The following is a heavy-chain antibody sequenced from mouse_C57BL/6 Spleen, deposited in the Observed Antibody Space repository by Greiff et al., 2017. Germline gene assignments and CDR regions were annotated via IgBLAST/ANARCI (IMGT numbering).Heavy chain of an antibody. CDR3: ARLDDYDGVYYAMDY. CDR2: INPNYGTT. D-gene: IGHD2-4*01. J-gene: IGHJ4*01. Sequence: VQLKESGPELVKPGASVKISCKASGYSFTDYNMNWVKQSNGKSLEWIGVINPNYGTTSYNQKFKGKATLTVDQSSSTAYMQLNSLTSEDSAVYYCARLDDYDGVYYAMDYWGQGTSVTVSS. V-gene: IGHV1-39*01. CDR1: GYSFTDYN.